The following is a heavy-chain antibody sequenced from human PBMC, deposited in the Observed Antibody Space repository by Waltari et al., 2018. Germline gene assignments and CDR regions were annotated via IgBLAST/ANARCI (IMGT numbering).Heavy chain of an antibody. J-gene: IGHJ4*02. CDR2: IYSGGST. Sequence: EVQLLESGGGLVQPGGSLRLSCAASGFTFSSYAMRWVRHAPGKGLEWVSFIYSGGSTYYADSVKGRFTISRDNSKNTLYLQMNSLRAEDTAVYYCAKDRGRELLFDYWGQGTLVTVSS. CDR1: GFTFSSYA. V-gene: IGHV3-23*03. CDR3: AKDRGRELLFDY. D-gene: IGHD1-26*01.